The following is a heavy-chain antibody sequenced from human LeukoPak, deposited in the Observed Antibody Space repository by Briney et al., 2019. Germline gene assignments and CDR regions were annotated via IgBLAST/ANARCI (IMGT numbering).Heavy chain of an antibody. D-gene: IGHD1-1*01. CDR1: GGSLSGYY. CDR3: ARHKYTGPYFDS. V-gene: IGHV4-59*08. J-gene: IGHJ4*02. CDR2: IYYAGST. Sequence: PSETLSLTCTVSGGSLSGYYCSWIRQPPGKSLEWIGYIYYAGSTNSNPSLKSRVSMSVDTSKNQFSLKLISVIATDTAVYFCARHKYTGPYFDSWGQGNLVTVSS.